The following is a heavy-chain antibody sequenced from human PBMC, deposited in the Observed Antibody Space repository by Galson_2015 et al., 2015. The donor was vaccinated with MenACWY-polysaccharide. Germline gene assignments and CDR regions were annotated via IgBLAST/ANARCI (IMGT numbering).Heavy chain of an antibody. V-gene: IGHV3-7*01. D-gene: IGHD6-13*01. Sequence: SLRLSCAASGFKFSNYWMTWVRQAPGKGLEWVANIKKDGSEKHYVDSVKGRFTISRDNAKNTLHLQMNSLRVEDTAVYYCARVQGGYSNDWHHPYYFDYWGQGTLVTVSS. CDR3: ARVQGGYSNDWHHPYYFDY. CDR2: IKKDGSEK. CDR1: GFKFSNYW. J-gene: IGHJ4*02.